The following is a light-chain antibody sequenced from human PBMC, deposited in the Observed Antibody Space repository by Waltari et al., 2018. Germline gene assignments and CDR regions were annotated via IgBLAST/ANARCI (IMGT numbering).Light chain of an antibody. CDR2: GAS. CDR1: QSVSSA. CDR3: QHYVSVPVT. Sequence: EIVLTQSPGTLSLSPGERATLSCRASQSVSSALAWYQQNPGQAPRLLIYGASNRATGIPDRFSGSGSGTDFSLIISRLEPEDFAVYYCQHYVSVPVTFGQGTKVEIK. V-gene: IGKV3-20*01. J-gene: IGKJ1*01.